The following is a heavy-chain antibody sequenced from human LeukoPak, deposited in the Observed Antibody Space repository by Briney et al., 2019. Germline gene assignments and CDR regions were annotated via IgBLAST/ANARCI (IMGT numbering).Heavy chain of an antibody. Sequence: GGSLRLSCAASGFTFSSYAMSWVRQAPGKGLEWVSGISGSGGSTYYADSVRGRFTISRDNSKNTLYLQMNSLRAEDTAVYYCAKADYGDYDWFDPWGQGTLVTVSS. CDR2: ISGSGGST. D-gene: IGHD4-17*01. V-gene: IGHV3-23*01. CDR1: GFTFSSYA. CDR3: AKADYGDYDWFDP. J-gene: IGHJ5*02.